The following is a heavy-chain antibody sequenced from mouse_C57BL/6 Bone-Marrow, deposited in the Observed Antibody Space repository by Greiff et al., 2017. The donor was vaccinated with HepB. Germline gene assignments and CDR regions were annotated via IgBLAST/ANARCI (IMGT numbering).Heavy chain of an antibody. CDR3: ARGYYWYFDV. J-gene: IGHJ1*03. V-gene: IGHV1-61*01. Sequence: SCKASGYTFTSYWMDWVKQRPGQGLEWIGNIYPSDSETHYNQKFKDKATLTVDKSSSTAYMQLSSLTSEDSAVYYCARGYYWYFDVWGTGTTVTVSS. CDR1: GYTFTSYW. CDR2: IYPSDSET.